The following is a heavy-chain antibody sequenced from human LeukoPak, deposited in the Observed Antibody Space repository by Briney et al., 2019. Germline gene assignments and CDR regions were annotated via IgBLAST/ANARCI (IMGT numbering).Heavy chain of an antibody. D-gene: IGHD4-17*01. CDR2: KNPNSGNT. V-gene: IGHV1-8*01. CDR3: ARGRYGDYAWYYYYGMDV. J-gene: IGHJ6*04. CDR1: GYTFTSYD. Sequence: ASVKVSCKASGYTFTSYDINWVRQATGQGLEWMGWKNPNSGNTGYAQKFQGRVTMTRNTSISTAYMELSSLRSEDTAVYYCARGRYGDYAWYYYYGMDVWGKGTTVTVSS.